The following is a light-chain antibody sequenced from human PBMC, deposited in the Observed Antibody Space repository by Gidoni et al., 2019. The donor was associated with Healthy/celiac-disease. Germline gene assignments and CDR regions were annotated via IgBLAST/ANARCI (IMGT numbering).Light chain of an antibody. CDR3: QKYNSALPWT. CDR1: QGISTY. CDR2: AAS. J-gene: IGKJ1*01. Sequence: IQMTHSPSSLSASVGDRATITCRASQGISTYLAWYQQKPGKVPKLLIYAASTLQSGVPSRFSGSGSGTDVTLTISSLQPEDVATYYCQKYNSALPWTFXXXTKVEIK. V-gene: IGKV1-27*01.